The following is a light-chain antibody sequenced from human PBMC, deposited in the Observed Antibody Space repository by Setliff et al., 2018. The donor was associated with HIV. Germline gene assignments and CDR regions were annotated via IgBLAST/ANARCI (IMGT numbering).Light chain of an antibody. CDR1: SSNIKSNT. Sequence: QSVLTQPPSASGTPGQRVTISCSGGSSNIKSNTVNWYQQLPGTAPKLLIYSDNQRPSGVPDRFSGSKSGTSASLAISGLQAEDEADYFCCSFANSYTSFYVFGTGTKVTVL. CDR3: CSFANSYTSFYV. J-gene: IGLJ1*01. CDR2: SDN. V-gene: IGLV1-44*01.